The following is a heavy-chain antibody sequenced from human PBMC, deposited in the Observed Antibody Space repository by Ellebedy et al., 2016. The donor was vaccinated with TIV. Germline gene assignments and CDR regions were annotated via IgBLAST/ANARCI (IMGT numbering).Heavy chain of an antibody. V-gene: IGHV3-23*01. CDR2: ITGSGDST. D-gene: IGHD6-19*01. Sequence: GGSLRLSCAASGFTFSSYALNWVRQAPGKGLEWVSSITGSGDSTYYADSVKGRFTISRDNSKSTLYLQMNSLRGEDTAVYYCAKTAGQWPAPLDYWGQGTLVIVSS. CDR3: AKTAGQWPAPLDY. CDR1: GFTFSSYA. J-gene: IGHJ4*02.